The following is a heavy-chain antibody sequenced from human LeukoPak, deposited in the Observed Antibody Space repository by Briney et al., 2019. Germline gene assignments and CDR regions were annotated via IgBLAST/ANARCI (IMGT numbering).Heavy chain of an antibody. D-gene: IGHD3-10*01. V-gene: IGHV4-39*01. CDR2: IYYSGST. CDR1: GVSISSNSYY. J-gene: IGHJ5*02. CDR3: ARNKYYYGSGNYGVPNWIDP. Sequence: SETLSLTCTVSGVSISSNSYYWGWIRQPPGKGLEWIGSIYYSGSTYYNPSLKSRVTISVDTSKNQFSLKLSSVTAADTAVYYCARNKYYYGSGNYGVPNWIDPWGQGTVVTVSS.